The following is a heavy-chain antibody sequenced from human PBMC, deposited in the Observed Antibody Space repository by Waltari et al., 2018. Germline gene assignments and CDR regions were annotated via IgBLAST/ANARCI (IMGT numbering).Heavy chain of an antibody. Sequence: QVQLVQSGAGVKKPGSSVKVSCKASGGTFSSYAISWVRQAPGQGLEWMGGIIPILGIANDAKRSQGRVTITAGESTSTAYVELRSLRSEDTAVYYCARVAFYGDNWFEPWGQGTLVTVSS. CDR3: ARVAFYGDNWFEP. CDR1: GGTFSSYA. V-gene: IGHV1-69*04. CDR2: IIPILGIA. J-gene: IGHJ5*02. D-gene: IGHD4-17*01.